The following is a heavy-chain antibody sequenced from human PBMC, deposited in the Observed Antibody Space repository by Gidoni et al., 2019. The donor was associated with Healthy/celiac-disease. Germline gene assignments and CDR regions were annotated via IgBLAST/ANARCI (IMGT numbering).Heavy chain of an antibody. D-gene: IGHD3-3*01. V-gene: IGHV1-69*01. CDR3: ARGGHFTIFGVVISRDIYYYYGMDV. CDR1: GGTFSSYA. CDR2: IIPIFGTA. Sequence: QVQLVQSGAEVKKPGSSVKVSCKASGGTFSSYAISWVRQAPGQGLEWMGGIIPIFGTANYAQKFQGRVTITADESTSTAYMELSSLRSEDTAVYYCARGGHFTIFGVVISRDIYYYYGMDVWGQGTTVTVSS. J-gene: IGHJ6*02.